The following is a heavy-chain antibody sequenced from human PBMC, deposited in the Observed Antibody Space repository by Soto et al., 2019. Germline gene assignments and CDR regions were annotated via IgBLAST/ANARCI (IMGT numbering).Heavy chain of an antibody. CDR2: INPNSGGT. CDR1: GYTFTGYY. Sequence: ASVKVSCKASGYTFTGYYMHWVRQAPGQGLEWMGWINPNSGGTNYAQKFQGWVTMTRDTSISTAYMELSRLRSDDTAVYYCARDYRGRLAGSSSWSDRDYGMDVWGQGTTVTVSS. V-gene: IGHV1-2*04. CDR3: ARDYRGRLAGSSSWSDRDYGMDV. D-gene: IGHD6-13*01. J-gene: IGHJ6*02.